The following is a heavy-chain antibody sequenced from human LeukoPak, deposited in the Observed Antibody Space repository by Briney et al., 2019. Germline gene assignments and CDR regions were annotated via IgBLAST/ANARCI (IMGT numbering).Heavy chain of an antibody. CDR1: GGSFSGYY. CDR2: INHSGST. D-gene: IGHD5-18*01. J-gene: IGHJ4*02. V-gene: IGHV4-34*01. CDR3: ARGRDTAMVLYYFDY. Sequence: SETLSLTCAVYGGSFSGYYWSWIRQPPGKGLEWIGEINHSGSTNYNPSLKRRVTISVDTSKNQFSLKLSSVTAADTAVYYCARGRDTAMVLYYFDYWGQGTLVTVSS.